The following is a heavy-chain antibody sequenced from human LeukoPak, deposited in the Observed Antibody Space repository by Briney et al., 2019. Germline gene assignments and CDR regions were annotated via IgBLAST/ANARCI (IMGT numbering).Heavy chain of an antibody. V-gene: IGHV4-4*07. D-gene: IGHD3-10*01. CDR1: GGSMNQYY. J-gene: IGHJ6*03. CDR2: IYSTGTT. Sequence: SETLSLTCTVSGGSMNQYYWSWIRQPAGKGLEWIGRIYSTGTTYYKPSLKSRVTMSVDTSHNQFFLKLNSVTAADTAVYYCARGLWFGLHYYYYYYMDVWGKGTTVTVSS. CDR3: ARGLWFGLHYYYYYYMDV.